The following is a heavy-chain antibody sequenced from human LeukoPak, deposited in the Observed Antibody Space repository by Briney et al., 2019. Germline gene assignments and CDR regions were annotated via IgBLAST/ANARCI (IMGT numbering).Heavy chain of an antibody. CDR1: GFTFSSYW. CDR2: IKHDGSEK. Sequence: GGSLRLSCAASGFTFSSYWMSWVRQAPGKGLEWVANIKHDGSEKYYVDSAKGRFTISRDNAKNSLYLQMNSLRAEDTAVYYCARETRWELFDYWGQGTLVTVSS. V-gene: IGHV3-7*04. J-gene: IGHJ4*02. D-gene: IGHD1-26*01. CDR3: ARETRWELFDY.